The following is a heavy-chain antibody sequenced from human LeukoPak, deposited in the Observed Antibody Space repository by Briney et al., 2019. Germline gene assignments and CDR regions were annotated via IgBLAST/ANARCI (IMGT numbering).Heavy chain of an antibody. Sequence: GGSLRLSCAASGFTFSSYWMSWVRQAPGRGLEWVANIKQDGSEKYYVDSVKGRFTISRDNAKNSLYLQMNSLRAEDTAVYYCARGIRYFDWFPDYWGQGTLVTVSS. CDR1: GFTFSSYW. J-gene: IGHJ4*02. D-gene: IGHD3-9*01. V-gene: IGHV3-7*03. CDR3: ARGIRYFDWFPDY. CDR2: IKQDGSEK.